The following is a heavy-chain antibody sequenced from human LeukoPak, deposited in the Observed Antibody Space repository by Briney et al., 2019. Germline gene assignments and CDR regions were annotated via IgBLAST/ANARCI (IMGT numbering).Heavy chain of an antibody. D-gene: IGHD5-18*01. CDR2: IYYSGST. J-gene: IGHJ4*02. CDR3: AGGYRDGFDF. V-gene: IGHV4-39*01. Sequence: SETLSLTCTVSGGSISSSSYYWGWIRQPPGKGLEWIGSIYYSGSTYYNPSLKSRVTISVYTSKNQFSLKLSSVTAANTAVYYWAGGYRDGFDFGGRKPRVPVPT. CDR1: GGSISSSSYY.